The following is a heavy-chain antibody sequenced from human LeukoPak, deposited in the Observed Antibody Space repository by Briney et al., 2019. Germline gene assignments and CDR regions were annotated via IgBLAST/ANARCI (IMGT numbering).Heavy chain of an antibody. CDR2: IYTSGST. CDR3: ARDTPPGRGFFDC. V-gene: IGHV4-4*07. J-gene: IGHJ4*02. Sequence: KPSETLSLTCTVSGGSISSYYWSWIRQPAGKGLEWIGRIYTSGSTYYNPSLKSRVTISVDKSKNQFSLKLSSVTAADTAVYYCARDTPPGRGFFDCWGQGTLVTVSS. CDR1: GGSISSYY.